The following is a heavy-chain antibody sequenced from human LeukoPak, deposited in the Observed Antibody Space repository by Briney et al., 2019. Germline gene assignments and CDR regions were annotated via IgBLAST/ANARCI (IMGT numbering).Heavy chain of an antibody. D-gene: IGHD2-2*01. Sequence: ASVKVSCKVSGGTFTSDTITWVRQAPGQGLEWMGWINPNSGGTNYAQKSQGRVTMTRDTSISTAYMELSRLRSDDTAVYYCARARYCSSTSCQRAFDIWGQGTMVTVSS. V-gene: IGHV1-2*02. CDR3: ARARYCSSTSCQRAFDI. J-gene: IGHJ3*02. CDR1: GGTFTSDT. CDR2: INPNSGGT.